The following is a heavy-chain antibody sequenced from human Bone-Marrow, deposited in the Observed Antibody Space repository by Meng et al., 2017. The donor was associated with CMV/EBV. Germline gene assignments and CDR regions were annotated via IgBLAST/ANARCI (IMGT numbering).Heavy chain of an antibody. D-gene: IGHD3-22*01. CDR2: INHRGST. CDR3: ARGSTSVTMIVVVITAASLAYDS. J-gene: IGHJ4*02. CDR1: GGSFSGYD. Sequence: SQTLPLTCAVYGGSFSGYDWSWIRQSPGKGLEWIGEINHRGSTNYNPSLKSRLTISVDTSKNQFSLKLNSVTAADTAVYYCARGSTSVTMIVVVITAASLAYDSWGQGTLVTVSS. V-gene: IGHV4-34*01.